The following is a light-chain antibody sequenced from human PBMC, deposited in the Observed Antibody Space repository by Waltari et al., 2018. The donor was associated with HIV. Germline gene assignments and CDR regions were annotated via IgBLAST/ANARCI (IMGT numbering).Light chain of an antibody. V-gene: IGLV2-14*03. CDR3: ASFTGDNTVM. J-gene: IGLJ3*02. Sequence: AVTQPASVSGLPGQSTTISCTGNDTDFSLYNFVSWYQQHSGKPPTLILYYLDSLASGVFGRFSGSMSGNTAYLTISGLRAEDEGHYYCASFTGDNTVMFGGGTEVTVL. CDR1: DTDFSLYNF. CDR2: YLD.